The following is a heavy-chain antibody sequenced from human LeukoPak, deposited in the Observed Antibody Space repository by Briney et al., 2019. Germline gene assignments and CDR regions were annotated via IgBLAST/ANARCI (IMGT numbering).Heavy chain of an antibody. CDR3: ARDRGWPSYYYDSSGYYYGGHWFDP. V-gene: IGHV4-39*07. CDR1: GGSISSSSYY. J-gene: IGHJ5*02. D-gene: IGHD3-22*01. Sequence: SETLSLTCTVSGGSISSSSYYWSWIRQPPGKGLEWIGSIYYSGSTYYNPSLKSRVTISVDTSKNQFSLKLSSVTAADTAVYYCARDRGWPSYYYDSSGYYYGGHWFDPWGQGTLVTVSS. CDR2: IYYSGST.